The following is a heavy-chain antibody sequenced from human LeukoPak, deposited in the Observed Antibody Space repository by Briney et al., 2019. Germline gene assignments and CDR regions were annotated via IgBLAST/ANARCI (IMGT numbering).Heavy chain of an antibody. Sequence: ASVKVSCKASGYTFTSYAMNWVRQAPGQGREWMGWISAYNGNTNYAQKLQGRVTMTTDTSTSTAYMELRSLRSDDTAVYYCARSSSVTIPGYYFDYWGQGTLVTVSS. V-gene: IGHV1-18*01. CDR2: ISAYNGNT. CDR1: GYTFTSYA. D-gene: IGHD2-21*01. J-gene: IGHJ4*02. CDR3: ARSSSVTIPGYYFDY.